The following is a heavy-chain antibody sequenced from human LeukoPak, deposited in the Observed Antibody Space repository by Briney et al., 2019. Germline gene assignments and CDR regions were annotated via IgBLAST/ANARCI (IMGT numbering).Heavy chain of an antibody. CDR1: GGSFSGYY. D-gene: IGHD3-16*02. V-gene: IGHV4-34*01. Sequence: SETLSLTCAVYGGSFSGYYWSWIRQPPGKGLEWNGEINHSGSTNYNPSLKSRVTISVDTSKNQFSLKLSSVTAADTAVYYCAREGRAYYDYVWGSYRSHYFDYWGQGTLVTVSS. CDR2: INHSGST. J-gene: IGHJ4*02. CDR3: AREGRAYYDYVWGSYRSHYFDY.